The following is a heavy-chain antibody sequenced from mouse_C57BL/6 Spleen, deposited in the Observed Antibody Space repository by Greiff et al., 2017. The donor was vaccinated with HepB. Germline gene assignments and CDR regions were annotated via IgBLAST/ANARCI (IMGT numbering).Heavy chain of an antibody. V-gene: IGHV1-72*01. CDR3: ARTITTVVGYFDY. D-gene: IGHD1-1*01. Sequence: VQLQQPGAELVKPGASVKLSCKASGYTFTSYWMHWVKQRPGRGLEWIGRIDPNSGGTKYTEKFKSKATLTVDKPASTAYMQLSSLTSEDSAVYDCARTITTVVGYFDYWGQGTTLTVSS. CDR2: IDPNSGGT. J-gene: IGHJ2*01. CDR1: GYTFTSYW.